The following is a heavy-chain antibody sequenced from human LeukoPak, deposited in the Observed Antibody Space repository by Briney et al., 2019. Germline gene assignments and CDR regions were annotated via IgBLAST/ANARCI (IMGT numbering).Heavy chain of an antibody. CDR1: GFTFSSYA. Sequence: GRSLRLSCAASGFTFSSYAMHWVRQAPGKGLEWVAVISYDGSNKYYADSVKGRFTISRDNSKNTLYLQMNSLRAEDTAVYYCARDGSGSYSGGVAFDIWGQGTMVTVSS. CDR3: ARDGSGSYSGGVAFDI. CDR2: ISYDGSNK. D-gene: IGHD3-10*01. J-gene: IGHJ3*02. V-gene: IGHV3-30-3*01.